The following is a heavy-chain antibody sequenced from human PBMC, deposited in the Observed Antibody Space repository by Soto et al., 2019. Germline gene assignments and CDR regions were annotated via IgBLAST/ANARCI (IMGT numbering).Heavy chain of an antibody. D-gene: IGHD6-19*01. CDR2: IYLDDDK. CDR1: GFSLSSTRMA. V-gene: IGHV2-5*02. CDR3: AHIVVAGVGYYFDD. Sequence: QIPLKESGPTLVKPTQTLTLTCTFSGFSLSSTRMAVAWIRLPPGKALEWLALIYLDDDKRYSPFLKSRLTITKDTSKNQVVLTMSTMDPVDTARYYCAHIVVAGVGYYFDDWGQGTLVTVSS. J-gene: IGHJ4*02.